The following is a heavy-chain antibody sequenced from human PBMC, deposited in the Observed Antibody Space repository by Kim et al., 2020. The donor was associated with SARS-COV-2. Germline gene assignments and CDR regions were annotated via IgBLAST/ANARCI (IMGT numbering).Heavy chain of an antibody. D-gene: IGHD3-3*01. V-gene: IGHV4-59*08. CDR2: IYYSGST. CDR1: GGSISSYY. CDR3: ARRGADFWSGYYPDYYYYGMDV. J-gene: IGHJ6*02. Sequence: SETLSLTCTVSGGSISSYYWSWIRQPPGKGLEWIGYIYYSGSTNYNPSLKSRVTISVDTSKNQFSLKLSSVTAADTAVYYCARRGADFWSGYYPDYYYYGMDVWGQGTTVTVSS.